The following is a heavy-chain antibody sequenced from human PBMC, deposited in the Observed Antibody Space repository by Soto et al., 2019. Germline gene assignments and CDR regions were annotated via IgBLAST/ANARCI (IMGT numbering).Heavy chain of an antibody. D-gene: IGHD6-19*01. CDR2: IRGSGGSA. J-gene: IGHJ4*02. CDR3: ARESAVAGTFDY. V-gene: IGHV3-23*01. Sequence: EVQLLESGGGLVQPGGSLRLSCAASGFTFSSYAMSWVRQAPGKGLEWVSAIRGSGGSAYYADSVKGRFTISRDNSKNTLYLQMSSLRAGDTAVYYCARESAVAGTFDYWGQGSLLTVSS. CDR1: GFTFSSYA.